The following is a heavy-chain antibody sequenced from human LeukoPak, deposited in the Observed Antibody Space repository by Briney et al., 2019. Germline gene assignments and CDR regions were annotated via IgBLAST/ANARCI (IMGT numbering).Heavy chain of an antibody. V-gene: IGHV3-7*01. D-gene: IGHD7-27*01. Sequence: GGSLRLSCAATGFNFRKHWMSWVRQSIGKGLECVAKIQEDGNEMHYVDSVKGRFTISRDNARNSLYLQMNNLRVEDTAIYFCARDYTGGWNDYWGQGTLVTVSS. CDR1: GFNFRKHW. CDR3: ARDYTGGWNDY. J-gene: IGHJ4*02. CDR2: IQEDGNEM.